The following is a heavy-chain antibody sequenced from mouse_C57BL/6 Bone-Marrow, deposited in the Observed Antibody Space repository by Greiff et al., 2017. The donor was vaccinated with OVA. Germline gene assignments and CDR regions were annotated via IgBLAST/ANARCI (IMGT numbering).Heavy chain of an antibody. CDR3: ANLPPWFAY. D-gene: IGHD5-5*01. J-gene: IGHJ3*01. CDR2: INPYNGGT. V-gene: IGHV1-19*01. Sequence: VQLQQSGPVLVKPGASVKMSCKASGYTFTDYYMNWVKQSHGKSLEWIGVINPYNGGTSYNQKFKGKATLTVDKSSSTAYMELNSLTSEDSAVYYCANLPPWFAYWGKGTLVTVSA. CDR1: GYTFTDYY.